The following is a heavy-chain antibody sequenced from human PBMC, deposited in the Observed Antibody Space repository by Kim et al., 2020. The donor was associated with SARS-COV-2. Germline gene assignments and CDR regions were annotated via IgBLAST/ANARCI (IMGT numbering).Heavy chain of an antibody. V-gene: IGHV3-23*01. J-gene: IGHJ4*02. D-gene: IGHD2-2*01. Sequence: VKGRFTISRDNSKNTLYLQMNSLRAEDTAVYYCAKFLVPAATPKRNYYFDYWGQGTLVTVSS. CDR3: AKFLVPAATPKRNYYFDY.